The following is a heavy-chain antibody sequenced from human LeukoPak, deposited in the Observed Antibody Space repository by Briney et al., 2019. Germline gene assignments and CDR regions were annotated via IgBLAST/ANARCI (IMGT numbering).Heavy chain of an antibody. D-gene: IGHD2-15*01. J-gene: IGHJ5*02. CDR1: GGSISSSSYY. CDR2: IYYSGST. Sequence: SETLSLTCTVSGGSISSSSYYWGWIRQPPGKGLAWIGSIYYSGSTYYNPSLKSRVTTSVDTSKNHFPLQLSSVTADDTAVYYCARPDHQYCGGGSCYLDWFDLWGQGTLVTVSS. V-gene: IGHV4-39*02. CDR3: ARPDHQYCGGGSCYLDWFDL.